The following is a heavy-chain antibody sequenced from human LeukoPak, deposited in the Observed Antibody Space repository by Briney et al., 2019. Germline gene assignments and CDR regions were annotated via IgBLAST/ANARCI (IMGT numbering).Heavy chain of an antibody. V-gene: IGHV3-21*01. D-gene: IGHD3-10*01. J-gene: IGHJ4*02. Sequence: PGGSLRLSCAASGFTFSSYSMNWVRQAPGKGLEWVSSISSSSSYIYYADSVKGRFTISRDNAKNSLYLQMNSLGAEDTAVYYCARDRTMVRGVIDYWGQGTLVTVSS. CDR3: ARDRTMVRGVIDY. CDR2: ISSSSSYI. CDR1: GFTFSSYS.